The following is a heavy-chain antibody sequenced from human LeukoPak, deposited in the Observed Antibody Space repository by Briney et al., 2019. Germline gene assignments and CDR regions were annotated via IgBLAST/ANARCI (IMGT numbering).Heavy chain of an antibody. D-gene: IGHD4-17*01. CDR3: AKDLVTAVTEGYYFDY. V-gene: IGHV3-23*01. J-gene: IGHJ4*02. CDR1: GFTFSSYG. Sequence: GGSLRLSCAASGFTFSSYGMSWVRQAPGKGLEWVSAISGSGDNIYYADSVKGRFTISRDNSKNTLYLQMNSLRVEDTAVYFCAKDLVTAVTEGYYFDYWGQGTLVTVSS. CDR2: ISGSGDNI.